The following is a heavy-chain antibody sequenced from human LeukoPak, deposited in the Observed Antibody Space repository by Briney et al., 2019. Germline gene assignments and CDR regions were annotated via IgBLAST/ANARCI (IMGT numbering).Heavy chain of an antibody. D-gene: IGHD3-22*01. Sequence: PGGSLRLSCAASGFTFSSYWMHWVRQAPGKGLEWVSYISSSSSSIYYADSVKGRFTISRDNAKNSLYLQMNSLRAEDTAVYYCARDQNYYDSSGYYWGGFDYWGQGTLVTVSS. CDR1: GFTFSSYW. V-gene: IGHV3-48*01. J-gene: IGHJ4*02. CDR2: ISSSSSSI. CDR3: ARDQNYYDSSGYYWGGFDY.